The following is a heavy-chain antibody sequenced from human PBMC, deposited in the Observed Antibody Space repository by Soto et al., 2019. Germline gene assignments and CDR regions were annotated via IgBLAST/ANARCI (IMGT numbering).Heavy chain of an antibody. CDR3: ARGGKWLRYNFDY. CDR1: GFTFSRSW. V-gene: IGHV3-7*05. Sequence: EVQLVESGGGLVQPGGSLRLSCAASGFTFSRSWMSWVRQAPGKGLEWVANIKQDGSEKYYVDSVKGRFTISRDNAKNSLYLQMNSLRAEDTAVYYCARGGKWLRYNFDYWGQGTLVTVSS. J-gene: IGHJ4*02. D-gene: IGHD5-12*01. CDR2: IKQDGSEK.